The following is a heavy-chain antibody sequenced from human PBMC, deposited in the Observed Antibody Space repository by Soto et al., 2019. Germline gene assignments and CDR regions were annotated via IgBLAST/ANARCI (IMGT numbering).Heavy chain of an antibody. J-gene: IGHJ4*02. CDR1: CYSIRSSNW. CDR3: ARREIQGPIDY. Sequence: SGTLSLTCALSCYSIRSSNWWGRIRQPPGKGLEWIGYIYYSGTTYYIPSLKSRVTMSVDTSKNQFSLKLTSVTAVDTAVYYCARREIQGPIDYWGQG. D-gene: IGHD1-26*01. CDR2: IYYSGTT. V-gene: IGHV4-28*01.